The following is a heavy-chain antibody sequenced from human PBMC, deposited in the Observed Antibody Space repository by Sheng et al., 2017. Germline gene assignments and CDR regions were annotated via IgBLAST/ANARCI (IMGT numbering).Heavy chain of an antibody. J-gene: IGHJ6*03. V-gene: IGHV1-2*06. CDR2: INPNSGGT. Sequence: QVQLVQSGAEMKKPGASVKVSCKASGYTFTGYYMHWVRQAPGQGLEWMGRINPNSGGTNYAQKFQGRVTMTRDTSISTAYMELSRLRSDDTAVYYCAREDGGTDYYYYMDVWGKGTTVTVSS. D-gene: IGHD1-1*01. CDR1: GYTFTGYY. CDR3: AREDGGTDYYYYMDV.